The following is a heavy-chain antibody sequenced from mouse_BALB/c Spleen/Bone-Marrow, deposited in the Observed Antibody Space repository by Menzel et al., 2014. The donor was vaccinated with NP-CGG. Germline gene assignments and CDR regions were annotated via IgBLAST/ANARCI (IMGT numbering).Heavy chain of an antibody. Sequence: QVQLQQSGAELVRPGVSVKISCKGSGYNFTDNDMHWVKQSPAKSLEWIGVISTYYGDATYNQKFKGKATMTVDKSSSTAYMELARLTAEDSAIYYCAIYLDYWGQGTTLTVSS. CDR1: GYNFTDND. V-gene: IGHV1S137*01. J-gene: IGHJ2*01. CDR3: AIYLDY. CDR2: ISTYYGDA.